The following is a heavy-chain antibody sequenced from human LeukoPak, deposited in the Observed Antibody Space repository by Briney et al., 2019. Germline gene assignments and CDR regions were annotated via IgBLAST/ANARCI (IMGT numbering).Heavy chain of an antibody. J-gene: IGHJ4*02. CDR3: ARATASRRKFDY. CDR1: GGSFSGYY. Sequence: SETLSLTCAVYGGSFSGYYWSWMRQPPGKGLEWIGGINHSGSTNYKPSLKSRVTISVDPSKHQFSLKLSSVTAADTAVYYCARATASRRKFDYWGQGTLVTVSS. D-gene: IGHD6-25*01. CDR2: INHSGST. V-gene: IGHV4-34*01.